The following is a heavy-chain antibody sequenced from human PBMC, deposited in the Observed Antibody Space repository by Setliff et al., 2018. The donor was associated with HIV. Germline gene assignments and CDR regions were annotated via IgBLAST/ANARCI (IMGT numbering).Heavy chain of an antibody. CDR3: ARDCSGGRCYGESR. Sequence: GASVKVSCKASGGSFYNSTISWVRQAPGQGLEWMGGIIPIFGTANYARKFQGRVTITADESTNTAYMELSSLRSEDTAMYYCARDCSGGRCYGESRWGQGTLVTVSS. CDR2: IIPIFGTA. D-gene: IGHD2-15*01. V-gene: IGHV1-69*13. CDR1: GGSFYNST. J-gene: IGHJ4*02.